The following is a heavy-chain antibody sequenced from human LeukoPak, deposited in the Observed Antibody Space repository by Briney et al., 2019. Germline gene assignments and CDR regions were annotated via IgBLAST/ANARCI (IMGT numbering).Heavy chain of an antibody. Sequence: ASVKVSCKASGGTFSSYAISWVRQAPGQGLGWMGRIIPILGIANYAQKFQGRVTITADKSTSTAYMELSSLRSEDTAVYYCAREVSHYDSSGYLDYWGQGTLVTVSS. V-gene: IGHV1-69*04. CDR2: IIPILGIA. D-gene: IGHD3-22*01. CDR3: AREVSHYDSSGYLDY. J-gene: IGHJ4*02. CDR1: GGTFSSYA.